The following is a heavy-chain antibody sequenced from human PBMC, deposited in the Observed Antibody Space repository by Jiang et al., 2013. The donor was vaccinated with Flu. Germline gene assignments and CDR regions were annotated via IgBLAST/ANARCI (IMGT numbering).Heavy chain of an antibody. D-gene: IGHD2-15*01. J-gene: IGHJ5*02. Sequence: GPGLVKPSETLSLTCTVSGGSISSSSYYWGWIRQPPGKGLEWIGSIYYSGSTYYNPSLKSRVTISVDTSKNQFSLKLSSVTAADTAVYYCARDQSPEFPGLDDPATRWFDPWGQGTLVTVSS. CDR3: ARDQSPEFPGLDDPATRWFDP. V-gene: IGHV4-39*07. CDR2: IYYSGST. CDR1: GGSISSSSYY.